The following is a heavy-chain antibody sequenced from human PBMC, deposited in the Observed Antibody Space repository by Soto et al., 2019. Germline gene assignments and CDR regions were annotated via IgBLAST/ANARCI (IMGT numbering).Heavy chain of an antibody. V-gene: IGHV2-5*02. CDR1: GFSLSTTAVG. D-gene: IGHD3-16*01. CDR3: AHIAYAWVLGGFDY. J-gene: IGHJ4*02. Sequence: QVTLKESGPTLVKPTQTLTLTCTFSGFSLSTTAVGVGWIRQPPGRALEWLAVIYWDDDKRYSPSLKSRLTITKDTSKNQVVLTMPNMDPVDTGTYYCAHIAYAWVLGGFDYWGQGTLVTVSS. CDR2: IYWDDDK.